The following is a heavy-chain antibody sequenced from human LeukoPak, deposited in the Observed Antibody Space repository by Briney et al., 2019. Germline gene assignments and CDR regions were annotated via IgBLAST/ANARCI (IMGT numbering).Heavy chain of an antibody. J-gene: IGHJ4*02. V-gene: IGHV5-51*01. CDR1: GSLFTTYW. CDR3: ARRYGANDY. Sequence: GEPLKISCQGSGSLFTTYWIGWGRQMPGKGLEWMGIIYPGDSDTRYSPSFQGQVTISADKSISTAYLQWSSLKASDTAMYYRARRYGANDYWGQGTLVTVSS. CDR2: IYPGDSDT. D-gene: IGHD4/OR15-4a*01.